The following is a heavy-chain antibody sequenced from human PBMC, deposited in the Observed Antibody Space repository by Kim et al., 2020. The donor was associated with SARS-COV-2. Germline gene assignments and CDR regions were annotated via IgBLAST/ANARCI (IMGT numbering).Heavy chain of an antibody. D-gene: IGHD6-13*01. Sequence: DTYYPGSVKGRFTISRENAKNSWYLQMNSLRAGDTAVYYCARGSAAGFDYWGQGTLVTVSS. CDR3: ARGSAAGFDY. CDR2: DT. J-gene: IGHJ4*02. V-gene: IGHV3-13*01.